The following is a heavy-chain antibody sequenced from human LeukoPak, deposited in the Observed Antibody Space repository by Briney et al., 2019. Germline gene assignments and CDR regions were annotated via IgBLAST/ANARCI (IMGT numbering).Heavy chain of an antibody. Sequence: GGSLRLSCAAPGFTFSGYWMHWVRQAPGKGLVWVSRINNDGSYTGYADSVKGRFTISRDNAKNTLYVQMNSLRAEDTAVYYCARMGHDILVPSGMDVWGQGTTVTVSS. D-gene: IGHD1-1*01. J-gene: IGHJ6*02. V-gene: IGHV3-74*01. CDR3: ARMGHDILVPSGMDV. CDR1: GFTFSGYW. CDR2: INNDGSYT.